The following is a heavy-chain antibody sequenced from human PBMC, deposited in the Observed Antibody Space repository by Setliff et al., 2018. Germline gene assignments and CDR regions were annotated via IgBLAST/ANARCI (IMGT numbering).Heavy chain of an antibody. Sequence: GGSLRLSCAASGFTFSSYWMHWVRQDPGKGLVWVSRVNDDGSSAMYADSVKGRFTMSRDNAKNSLYLQMNSLRVEDTAVYYCARGDPEQYMIVVVITGGGAFDIWGQGTMVTVSS. V-gene: IGHV3-74*03. CDR1: GFTFSSYW. D-gene: IGHD3-22*01. CDR2: VNDDGSSA. CDR3: ARGDPEQYMIVVVITGGGAFDI. J-gene: IGHJ3*02.